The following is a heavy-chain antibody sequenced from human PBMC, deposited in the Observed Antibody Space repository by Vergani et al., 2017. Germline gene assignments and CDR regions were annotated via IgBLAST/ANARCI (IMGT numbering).Heavy chain of an antibody. CDR1: GYTLTELS. V-gene: IGHV1-24*01. CDR2: FDPEDGET. Sequence: QVQLVQSGSELKKPGASVKVSCKVSGYTLTELSMHWVRQAPGKGLEWMGGFDPEDGETIYAQKFQGRVTMTEDTSTDTAYMELSSLRSEDTAVYYCATWGYQLTGERWFDPWGQGTLVTVSS. D-gene: IGHD2-2*01. CDR3: ATWGYQLTGERWFDP. J-gene: IGHJ5*02.